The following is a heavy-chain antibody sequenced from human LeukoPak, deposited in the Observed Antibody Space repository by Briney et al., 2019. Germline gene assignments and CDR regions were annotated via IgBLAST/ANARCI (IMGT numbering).Heavy chain of an antibody. CDR2: IYHSGST. CDR3: AGAHDDYSNPKSPDYYYYYGMDV. J-gene: IGHJ6*02. V-gene: IGHV4-4*02. Sequence: SETLSLTCAVSGGSISSSNWWSWVRQPPGKGLEWIGEIYHSGSTNYNPSFKSRVTISVDKSKNQFSLKLSSVTAADTAVYYCAGAHDDYSNPKSPDYYYYYGMDVWGQGTTVTVSS. D-gene: IGHD4-11*01. CDR1: GGSISSSNW.